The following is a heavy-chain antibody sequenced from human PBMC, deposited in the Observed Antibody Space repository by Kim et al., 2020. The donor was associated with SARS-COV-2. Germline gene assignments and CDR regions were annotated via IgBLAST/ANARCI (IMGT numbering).Heavy chain of an antibody. CDR2: VYPGDSHV. CDR3: ARHRRGQIPDD. V-gene: IGHV5-51*01. J-gene: IGHJ4*02. CDR1: GYTFSDYW. Sequence: GESLKISCKASGYTFSDYWIGWVRQMPGKGLEWMGFVYPGDSHVRYSPSFQGQVSFAVDKSVNTATLQWRTLKASDTAVYYCARHRRGQIPDDWGRGTLVIVSS.